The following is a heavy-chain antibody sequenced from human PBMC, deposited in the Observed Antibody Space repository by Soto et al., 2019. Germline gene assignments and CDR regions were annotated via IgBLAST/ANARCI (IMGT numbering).Heavy chain of an antibody. CDR2: IIPIFGTT. CDR1: GGTFSTYA. D-gene: IGHD1-26*01. V-gene: IGHV1-69*01. J-gene: IGHJ4*02. CDR3: ARGVGAYYFDY. Sequence: QVQLVQSGAEVKKPGSSVKVSCKASGGTFSTYAITWVRQAPGQGLEWLGGIIPIFGTTDYARKFKGRVTITAAESTSTVFIEQSSLTSEDTAVYYCARGVGAYYFDYRGQGTLVTVAS.